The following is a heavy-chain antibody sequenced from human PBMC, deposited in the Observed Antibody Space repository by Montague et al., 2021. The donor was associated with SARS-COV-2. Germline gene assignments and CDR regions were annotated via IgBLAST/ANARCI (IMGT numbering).Heavy chain of an antibody. CDR2: INYSGTT. CDR1: GDSITDRTYY. Sequence: SETLSLTCSVSGDSITDRTYYWGCIRQSPGKGLEWIGAINYSGTTYYXPSLKSRVTISLDTAKNQFSLKTTSVTAADTAVYYCARHWGTAAAGNWGQGTLVTVSS. D-gene: IGHD6-13*01. CDR3: ARHWGTAAAGN. V-gene: IGHV4-39*01. J-gene: IGHJ4*02.